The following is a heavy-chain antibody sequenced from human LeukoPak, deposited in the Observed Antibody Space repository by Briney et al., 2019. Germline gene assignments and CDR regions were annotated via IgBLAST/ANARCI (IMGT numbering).Heavy chain of an antibody. V-gene: IGHV3-21*01. CDR3: AKEQYNWNSIFDY. D-gene: IGHD1-7*01. J-gene: IGHJ4*02. CDR1: GFTFSSYS. Sequence: GGSLRLSCAASGFTFSSYSMNWVRQAPGKGLEWVSSISSSSSYIYYADSVKGRFTISRDNSKNTLYLQMNSLRAEDTAVYYCAKEQYNWNSIFDYWGQGTLVTVSS. CDR2: ISSSSSYI.